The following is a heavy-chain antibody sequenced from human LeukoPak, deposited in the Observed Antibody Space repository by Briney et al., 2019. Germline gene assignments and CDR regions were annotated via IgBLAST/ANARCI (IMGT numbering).Heavy chain of an antibody. CDR1: GYTLTELS. CDR2: FDPEDGET. CDR3: ASTHDSSNLDAFDI. J-gene: IGHJ3*02. V-gene: IGHV1-24*01. Sequence: ASVKVSCKVSGYTLTELSMHWVRQAPGKRLEWMGGFDPEDGETIYAQKFQGRVTMTEDTSTDTAYMELSSLRFEDTAVYYCASTHDSSNLDAFDIWGQGTMVTVSS. D-gene: IGHD3-22*01.